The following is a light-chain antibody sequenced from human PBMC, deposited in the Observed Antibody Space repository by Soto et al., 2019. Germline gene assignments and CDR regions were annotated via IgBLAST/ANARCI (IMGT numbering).Light chain of an antibody. CDR1: QSVGRY. CDR3: QQRSAWPLT. Sequence: EIVLTQSPATLSLSPGERATLSCRASQSVGRYLGWYQQKSGQTPRLLIRDASDRVTGIPARFSGSGSGTAFTLTISSLEPEDFAIYYCQQRSAWPLTFGGGTKVEIK. J-gene: IGKJ4*01. V-gene: IGKV3-11*01. CDR2: DAS.